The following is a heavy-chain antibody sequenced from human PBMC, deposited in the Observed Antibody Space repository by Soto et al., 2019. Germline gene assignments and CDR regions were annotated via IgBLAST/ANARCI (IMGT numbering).Heavy chain of an antibody. CDR2: ISSSGSTI. D-gene: IGHD3-3*01. V-gene: IGHV3-11*01. Sequence: QVQLVESGGGLVKPGGSLRLSCAASGFTFSDYYMSWIRQAPGKGLEWVSYISSSGSTIYYADSVKGRFTISRDNAKNSLYLQMNSLRAEDTAVYYCARDAYYDFWSGYYRYDAFDIWGQGTMVTVSS. CDR1: GFTFSDYY. CDR3: ARDAYYDFWSGYYRYDAFDI. J-gene: IGHJ3*02.